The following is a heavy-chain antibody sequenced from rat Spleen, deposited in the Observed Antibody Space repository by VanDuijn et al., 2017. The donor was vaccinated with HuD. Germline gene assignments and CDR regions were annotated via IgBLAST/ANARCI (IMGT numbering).Heavy chain of an antibody. CDR3: ARAVFDD. CDR2: ISYDGDST. J-gene: IGHJ2*01. Sequence: EVQLVESDGGLVQPGRSLKLSCAASGFTFSDYYMAWVRQAPTKGLQWVATISYDGDSTYYRDSVKGRFPISRDHAKSTLYLQMDSLESEDTATYYCARAVFDDWGQGVMVTVSS. CDR1: GFTFSDYY. V-gene: IGHV5-29*01.